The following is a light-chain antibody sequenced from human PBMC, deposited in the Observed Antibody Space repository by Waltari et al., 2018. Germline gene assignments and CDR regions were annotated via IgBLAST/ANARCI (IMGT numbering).Light chain of an antibody. J-gene: IGKJ5*01. CDR3: QQRKDWPLTT. CDR2: DSS. Sequence: DIVLTQSPATLSLFPGERANLSCRASQNINNHLPWYQHKPGQAPRLLIHDSSRRAVGSPARFSGSGSGTDFSRTISSLEPEDFAVYYCQQRKDWPLTTFGQGTRLEIK. CDR1: QNINNH. V-gene: IGKV3-11*01.